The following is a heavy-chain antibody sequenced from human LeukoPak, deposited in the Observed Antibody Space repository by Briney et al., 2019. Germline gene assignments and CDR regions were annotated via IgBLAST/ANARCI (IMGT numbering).Heavy chain of an antibody. J-gene: IGHJ5*02. CDR2: INHSGST. CDR1: GGSFSGYY. V-gene: IGHV4-34*01. Sequence: SETLSLTCAVYGGSFSGYYWSWIRQPPGKGLEWIGEINHSGSTNYNPSLKSRVTIPVDTSKNQFSLKLSSVTAADTAVYYCARSGTLYCSSTSCYLRIWGFDWFDPWGQGTLVTVSS. CDR3: ARSGTLYCSSTSCYLRIWGFDWFDP. D-gene: IGHD2-2*01.